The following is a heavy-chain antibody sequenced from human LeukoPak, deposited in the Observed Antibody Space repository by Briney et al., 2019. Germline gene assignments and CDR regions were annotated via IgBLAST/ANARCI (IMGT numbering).Heavy chain of an antibody. Sequence: ASVKVSCKASGYTYAGYYIYWVRQAPGQGLEWMGWINPDSGGTNYARKFRGRVTMTRDTSISTAYMELSRLRSDDTAVYYCAREGYQLLYNTFDYWGQGTLVTVSS. D-gene: IGHD2-2*01. CDR2: INPDSGGT. J-gene: IGHJ4*02. CDR1: GYTYAGYY. V-gene: IGHV1-2*02. CDR3: AREGYQLLYNTFDY.